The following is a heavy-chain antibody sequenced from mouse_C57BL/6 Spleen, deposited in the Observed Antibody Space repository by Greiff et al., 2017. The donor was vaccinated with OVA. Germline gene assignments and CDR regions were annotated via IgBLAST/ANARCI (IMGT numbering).Heavy chain of an antibody. CDR2: IDPSDSYT. V-gene: IGHV1-50*01. Sequence: QVQLQQPGAELVKPGASVKLSCKASGYTFTSYWMQWVKQRPGQGLEWIGEIDPSDSYTNYNQKFKGKATLTVDTSSSTAYMQRSSLTSEDSAVYYCARWHYYGSSPPYAMDYWGQGTSVTVSS. J-gene: IGHJ4*01. CDR1: GYTFTSYW. D-gene: IGHD1-1*01. CDR3: ARWHYYGSSPPYAMDY.